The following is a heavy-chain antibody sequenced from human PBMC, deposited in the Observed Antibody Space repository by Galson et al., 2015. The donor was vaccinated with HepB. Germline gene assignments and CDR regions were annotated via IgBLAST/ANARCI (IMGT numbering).Heavy chain of an antibody. V-gene: IGHV1-18*01. CDR1: GYTFTSYG. CDR2: ISAYNGNT. CDR3: ASHKDYYYYYGMDV. Sequence: SVKVSCKASGYTFTSYGISWVRQAPGQGLEWMGWISAYNGNTNYAQKLQGRVTMTTDTSTSTAYMELRSLRSDDTAVYYCASHKDYYYYYGMDVWGQGTTVTVSS. J-gene: IGHJ6*02.